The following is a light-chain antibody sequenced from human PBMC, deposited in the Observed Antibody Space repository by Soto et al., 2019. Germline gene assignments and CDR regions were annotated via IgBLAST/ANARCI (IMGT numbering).Light chain of an antibody. Sequence: VRPPSPSKLSEPPASRVTLSWSSSQSVRSNLAWYQQKPGQSPRLLIYGASTRATGIPARFSGSGSGTEFTLTISSLQSEDFAVYYCQQYNNGPPITFGQGTRLEIK. V-gene: IGKV3-15*01. CDR2: GAS. J-gene: IGKJ5*01. CDR3: QQYNNGPPIT. CDR1: QSVRSN.